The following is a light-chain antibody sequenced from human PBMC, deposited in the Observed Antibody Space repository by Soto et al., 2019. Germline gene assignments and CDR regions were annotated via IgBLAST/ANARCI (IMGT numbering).Light chain of an antibody. J-gene: IGLJ1*01. CDR3: TSYTISSTYV. V-gene: IGLV2-14*01. CDR1: SSDVGGYNY. CDR2: DVS. Sequence: QSALTQPASVSGSPGQSIAISCTGTSSDVGGYNYVSWYQQHPGKAPKLMIYDVSNRPSGVSDRFSGSKSGNTASPTISGLQAEDEADYYCTSYTISSTYVFGTGTKLTV.